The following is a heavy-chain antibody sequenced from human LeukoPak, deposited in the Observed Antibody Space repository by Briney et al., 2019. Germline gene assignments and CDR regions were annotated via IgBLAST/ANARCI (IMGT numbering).Heavy chain of an antibody. Sequence: ASVKVSCKASGDTFTTHGIAWVRQAPGQGLEWMGWSSAHNGNTNDAQSLQGRVTITTETSTDKAYMELRSLRSDDTAVYYCARDGYFDLWGRGTLVTVSS. CDR3: ARDGYFDL. V-gene: IGHV1-18*01. J-gene: IGHJ2*01. CDR1: GDTFTTHG. CDR2: SSAHNGNT.